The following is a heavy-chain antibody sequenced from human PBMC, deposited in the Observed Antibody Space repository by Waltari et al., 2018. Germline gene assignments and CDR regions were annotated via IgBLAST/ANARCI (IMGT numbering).Heavy chain of an antibody. CDR2: ISGSGGST. J-gene: IGHJ4*02. CDR3: AKVPNRSPWDY. CDR1: GFTFSSYA. Sequence: EVQLLESGGGLVQPGGSLRLSCAASGFTFSSYAMSWVRQAPGKGLEWVSAISGSGGSTYYADSVKGRLTISRDNSKNTLYLQRNSRRAEDTAVYYCAKVPNRSPWDYWGQGTLVTVSS. V-gene: IGHV3-23*01.